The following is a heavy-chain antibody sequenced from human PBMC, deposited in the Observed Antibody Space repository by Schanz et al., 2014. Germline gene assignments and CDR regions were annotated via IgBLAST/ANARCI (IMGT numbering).Heavy chain of an antibody. CDR3: ARGDISGYNGGLMDT. V-gene: IGHV3-23*01. Sequence: EVQLLESGGGLVQPGGSLRLSCAASGFTFSNYAMGWVRQTPGKGLEWVSTLSGSGAGTFYADSVKGRFTISRDNSENTLYLQMNSLRAEDTAVYYCARGDISGYNGGLMDTWGQGTLVTVSS. D-gene: IGHD5-12*01. J-gene: IGHJ5*02. CDR1: GFTFSNYA. CDR2: LSGSGAGT.